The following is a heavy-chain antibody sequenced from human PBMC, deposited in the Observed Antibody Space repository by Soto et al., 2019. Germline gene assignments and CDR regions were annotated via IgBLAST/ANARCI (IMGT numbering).Heavy chain of an antibody. Sequence: QVQLVESGGGVVQPGRSLRLSCAASGFTFSSYGMHWVRQAPGKGLEWVAVISYDGSNKYYADSVKGRFTISRDNSKNTLYMHMNSLRAEDTAVYYCAKDQGGRSSSWYKWTGRNYYYGIDVWGQGTTVTVSS. D-gene: IGHD6-13*01. CDR2: ISYDGSNK. V-gene: IGHV3-30*18. J-gene: IGHJ6*02. CDR3: AKDQGGRSSSWYKWTGRNYYYGIDV. CDR1: GFTFSSYG.